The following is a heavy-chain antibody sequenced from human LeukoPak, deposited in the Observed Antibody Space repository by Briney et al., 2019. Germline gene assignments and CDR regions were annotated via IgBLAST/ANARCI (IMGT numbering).Heavy chain of an antibody. J-gene: IGHJ4*02. CDR1: GFTFSSYA. Sequence: PGGSLRLSCAASGFTFSSYAMNWVRQTPGKGLEWVSSITSSSNSIYYADSVKGRFTISRDNSKNTLYLQMNSLRAEDTAVYYCARDKLRLGELSLPNDYWGQGTLVTVSS. V-gene: IGHV3-21*01. CDR3: ARDKLRLGELSLPNDY. CDR2: ITSSSNSI. D-gene: IGHD3-16*02.